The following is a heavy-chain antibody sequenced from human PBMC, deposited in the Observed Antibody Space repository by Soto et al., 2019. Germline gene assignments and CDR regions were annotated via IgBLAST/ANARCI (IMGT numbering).Heavy chain of an antibody. CDR3: ARDLPVGPGIGGDWFDP. CDR1: GGSISSGGYY. J-gene: IGHJ5*02. Sequence: SETLSLTCTVSGGSISSGGYYWSWIRQHPGKGLEWIGYFYYSGSTYYNPSLKSRVTISVDTSKNQFSLKLSSVTAADTAVYYCARDLPVGPGIGGDWFDPWGQGTLVTVSS. CDR2: FYYSGST. D-gene: IGHD1-26*01. V-gene: IGHV4-31*03.